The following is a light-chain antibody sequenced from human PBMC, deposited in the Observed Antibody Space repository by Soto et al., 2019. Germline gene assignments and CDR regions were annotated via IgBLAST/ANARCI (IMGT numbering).Light chain of an antibody. Sequence: IQMPQSPSSLSASLGDRVTITCRASQSIANYLNWYQHKPGKAPKLPIYAASTLQSGVPSKFSGSGFGTDFTLTISSLQTEDFATYFCQQNYSPPPITFGQATRLEIK. CDR1: QSIANY. CDR3: QQNYSPPPIT. J-gene: IGKJ5*01. CDR2: AAS. V-gene: IGKV1-39*01.